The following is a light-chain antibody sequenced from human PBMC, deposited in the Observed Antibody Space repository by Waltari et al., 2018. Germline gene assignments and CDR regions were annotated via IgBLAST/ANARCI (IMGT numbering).Light chain of an antibody. J-gene: IGKJ2*01. Sequence: DIQMTQSPSSLSASVGYRVTITCQASQDISNYLNWYQQRPGKAPKLLIYDVSNLEPGVPSRFSGSDSGTHFTFTISSLQPEDVATYYCQQYDALPYTFGQGTKLEIK. CDR1: QDISNY. CDR2: DVS. CDR3: QQYDALPYT. V-gene: IGKV1-33*01.